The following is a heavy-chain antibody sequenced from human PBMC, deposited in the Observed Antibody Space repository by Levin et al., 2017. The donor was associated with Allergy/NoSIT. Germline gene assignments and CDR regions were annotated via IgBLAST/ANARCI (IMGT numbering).Heavy chain of an antibody. CDR2: ISYDGSNK. CDR1: GFTFSSYA. V-gene: IGHV3-30*04. Sequence: GESLKISCAASGFTFSSYAMHWVRQAPGKGLEWVAVISYDGSNKYYADSVKGRFTISRDNSKNTLYLQMNSLRAEDTAVYYCARDLGYVGANGMDVWGQGTTVTVSS. D-gene: IGHD1-26*01. J-gene: IGHJ6*02. CDR3: ARDLGYVGANGMDV.